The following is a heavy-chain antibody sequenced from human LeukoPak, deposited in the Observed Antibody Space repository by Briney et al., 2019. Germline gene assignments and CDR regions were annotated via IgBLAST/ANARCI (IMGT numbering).Heavy chain of an antibody. CDR3: ASGRDGYKHTDDY. J-gene: IGHJ4*02. CDR1: GFTFSSYS. D-gene: IGHD5-24*01. Sequence: GGSLRLSCAASGFTFSSYSMNWVRQAPGKGLEWVSSISISSSYIYYADSVKGRFTISRDNAKNSLDLQMDSLSAEDTAVYYCASGRDGYKHTDDYWGQGTLVTVSS. V-gene: IGHV3-21*01. CDR2: ISISSSYI.